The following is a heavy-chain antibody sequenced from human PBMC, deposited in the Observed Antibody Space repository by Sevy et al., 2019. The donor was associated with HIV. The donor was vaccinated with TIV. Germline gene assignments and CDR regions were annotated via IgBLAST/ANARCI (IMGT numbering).Heavy chain of an antibody. J-gene: IGHJ4*02. CDR2: INPDSRGP. Sequence: GTVKVSCKASGYTFTGYYMHWVRQAPRQGLERRGWINPDSRGPNYAPKFQGRVTLTRDTSISTAYMELSRLKSDDTAVDYCVRDDRDGYFDYWGQGTLVNVSS. CDR3: VRDDRDGYFDY. CDR1: GYTFTGYY. V-gene: IGHV1-2*02.